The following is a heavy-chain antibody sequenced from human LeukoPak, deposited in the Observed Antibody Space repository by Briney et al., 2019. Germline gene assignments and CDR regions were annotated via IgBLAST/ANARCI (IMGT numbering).Heavy chain of an antibody. J-gene: IGHJ4*02. D-gene: IGHD2-15*01. CDR3: ARAGRGGGMY. CDR2: IYYSGST. V-gene: IGHV4-39*01. Sequence: SETLSLTCTVSGGSISSSSYYWGWIRQPPGKGLEWIGSIYYSGSTYYNPSLKSRVTISVDTSKNQFSLKLSSVTAADTAVYYCARAGRGGGMYWGQGTLVTVSS. CDR1: GGSISSSSYY.